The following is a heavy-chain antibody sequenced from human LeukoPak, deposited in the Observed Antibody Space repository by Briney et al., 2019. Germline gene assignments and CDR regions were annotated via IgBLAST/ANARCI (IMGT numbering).Heavy chain of an antibody. Sequence: PSETLSLTCTVSGGSISNYYWGWIRQPPGKGLEWIGNIFYSGSTYYSPSVKSRVTISVDTSKNQFSLKLSSVTAADTAVYYCASLRERSYYARGFDYWGQGTLVTVSS. CDR2: IFYSGST. CDR1: GGSISNYY. J-gene: IGHJ4*02. V-gene: IGHV4-39*01. D-gene: IGHD1-26*01. CDR3: ASLRERSYYARGFDY.